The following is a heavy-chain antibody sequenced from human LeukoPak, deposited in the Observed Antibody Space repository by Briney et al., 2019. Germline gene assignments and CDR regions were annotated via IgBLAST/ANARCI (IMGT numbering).Heavy chain of an antibody. D-gene: IGHD3-3*01. V-gene: IGHV3-30*02. CDR1: GFTFRKYG. CDR3: VKEASPYGGGYSWGGSVYFDN. Sequence: GGSLRLSCAASGFTFRKYGMHWVRQAPGKVLEWVTFIRNDGSDKYYADSVKGRFSISRDNSKNSLYLQMNSLRVEDTALYYCVKEASPYGGGYSWGGSVYFDNWGQGTQVIVSS. J-gene: IGHJ4*02. CDR2: IRNDGSDK.